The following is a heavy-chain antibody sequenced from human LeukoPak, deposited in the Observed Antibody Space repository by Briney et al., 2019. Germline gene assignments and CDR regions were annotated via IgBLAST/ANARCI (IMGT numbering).Heavy chain of an antibody. V-gene: IGHV4-4*02. CDR1: GGSVTSTNW. CDR2: INHSGGT. D-gene: IGHD1-1*01. Sequence: PSETLSLTCDVSGGSVTSTNWWTWVRQPPGKGLEWIGEINHSGGTNYNPSLKSRVTISVDTSKNQFSLKLSSVTAADTAVYYCARRNERRAPGAFDIWGQGTMVTVSS. J-gene: IGHJ3*02. CDR3: ARRNERRAPGAFDI.